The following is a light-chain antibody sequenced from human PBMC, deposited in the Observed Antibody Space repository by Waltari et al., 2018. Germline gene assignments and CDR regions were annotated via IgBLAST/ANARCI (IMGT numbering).Light chain of an antibody. Sequence: QSALTQPPSASGSPGQSVTIPCTGTRSDVGGYNWVSWYQQYPGKAPKLLIYPVTKRPSGVPDRFSGSKSGNTASLTVSGLQPEDEADYYCSSYAGSYRVFGTGTKVAVL. J-gene: IGLJ1*01. V-gene: IGLV2-8*01. CDR2: PVT. CDR3: SSYAGSYRV. CDR1: RSDVGGYNW.